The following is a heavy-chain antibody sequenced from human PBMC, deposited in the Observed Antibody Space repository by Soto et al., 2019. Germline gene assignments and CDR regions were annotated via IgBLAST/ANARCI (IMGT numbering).Heavy chain of an antibody. CDR1: GYTFTSYG. V-gene: IGHV1-18*01. Sequence: QVQLVQSGAEVKKPGASVKVSCKASGYTFTSYGISWVRQAPGQGLEWMGWINAHNGNTKYAQKVQGRVTMTTDTSTSTAYMELRSLRSDDTAVYYCAREPALGVPFDYWGQGTLVTVSS. CDR3: AREPALGVPFDY. J-gene: IGHJ4*02. CDR2: INAHNGNT.